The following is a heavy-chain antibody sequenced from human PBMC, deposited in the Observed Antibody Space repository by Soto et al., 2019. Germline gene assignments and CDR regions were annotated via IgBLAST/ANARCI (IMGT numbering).Heavy chain of an antibody. Sequence: GGSLRLSCAASGVTFISYGMHWVRQATGKGLGWVATISYDGNNKYYAESVKGRFTISRDNSKNTLYLQMNSLRAEDTAVYYCAKRRNSGEPNPNDYWGQGTLVTVSS. D-gene: IGHD1-1*01. CDR1: GVTFISYG. CDR2: ISYDGNNK. J-gene: IGHJ4*02. CDR3: AKRRNSGEPNPNDY. V-gene: IGHV3-30*18.